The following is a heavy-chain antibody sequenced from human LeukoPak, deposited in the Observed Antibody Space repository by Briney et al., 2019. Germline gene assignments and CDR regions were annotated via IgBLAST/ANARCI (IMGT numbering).Heavy chain of an antibody. CDR3: ARRFDL. D-gene: IGHD3-10*01. CDR1: GXSINDYY. Sequence: PSETLSLTCTVSGXSINDYYWSWIRQPPGKGLEYIGYIYYSGSTNYNPSLKSRVTISIDTSKSHFSLKLSSVTAADTAVYYCARRFDLWGQGTMVTVSS. V-gene: IGHV4-59*08. CDR2: IYYSGST. J-gene: IGHJ3*01.